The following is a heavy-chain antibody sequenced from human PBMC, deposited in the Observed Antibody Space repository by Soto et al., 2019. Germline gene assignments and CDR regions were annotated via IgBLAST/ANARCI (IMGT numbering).Heavy chain of an antibody. CDR3: ARGRYGDY. Sequence: QVHLVQSGAEGKKPGASVKVSCQGSGYAFPTYGSTWVRQAPGKGLEWMGWISAHNGNTNYAQKLQGRVTVTRDTSTSTAYMDLRSLRYVDKAVYACARGRYGDYWGQGALVPVSS. V-gene: IGHV1-18*01. D-gene: IGHD1-1*01. J-gene: IGHJ4*02. CDR1: GYAFPTYG. CDR2: ISAHNGNT.